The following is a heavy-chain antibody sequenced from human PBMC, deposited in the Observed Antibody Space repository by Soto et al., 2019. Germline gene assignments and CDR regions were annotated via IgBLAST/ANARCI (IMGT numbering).Heavy chain of an antibody. CDR3: ANSASGRNQGGY. Sequence: GGSLRLSCAASGFSFSNYWMSWARQAPGKGLEWLATTKEDGSEKYYVDSVKGRFTISRDNAENALYLQMSSLRGEDTAVYYCANSASGRNQGGYSGQGPLVTVYS. J-gene: IGHJ4*02. CDR2: TKEDGSEK. D-gene: IGHD3-10*01. V-gene: IGHV3-7*01. CDR1: GFSFSNYW.